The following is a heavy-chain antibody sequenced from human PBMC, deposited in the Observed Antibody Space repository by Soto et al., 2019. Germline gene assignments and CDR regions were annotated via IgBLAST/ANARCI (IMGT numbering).Heavy chain of an antibody. CDR2: ISYDGSNK. Sequence: GGSLRLSCAASGFTFSSYAMHWVRQAPGKGLEWVAVISYDGSNKYYADSVKGRFTISRDNSKNTLYLQMNSLRAEDTAVYYCARGDFWSGYYIPNYYYYGMDVWGQGTTVTVSS. J-gene: IGHJ6*02. CDR3: ARGDFWSGYYIPNYYYYGMDV. V-gene: IGHV3-30-3*01. CDR1: GFTFSSYA. D-gene: IGHD3-3*01.